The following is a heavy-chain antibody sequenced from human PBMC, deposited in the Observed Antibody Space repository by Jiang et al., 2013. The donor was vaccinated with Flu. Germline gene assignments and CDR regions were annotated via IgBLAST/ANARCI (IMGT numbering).Heavy chain of an antibody. V-gene: IGHV4-59*01. CDR2: IYYSGST. J-gene: IGHJ6*02. CDR1: GGSIRSFY. Sequence: GPGLVKPSETLSLTCTVSGGSIRSFYWIWIRQPPGKGLEWIGHIYYSGSTNYNRSLKSRVTISVDTSKNQFSLKLSSVTAADTAVYYCARGVIYGSGSLDVYYYGMDVWGQGTTVTVSS. CDR3: ARGVIYGSGSLDVYYYGMDV. D-gene: IGHD3-10*01.